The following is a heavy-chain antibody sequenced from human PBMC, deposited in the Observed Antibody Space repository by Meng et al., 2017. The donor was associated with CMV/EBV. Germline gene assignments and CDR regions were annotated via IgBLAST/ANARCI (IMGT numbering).Heavy chain of an antibody. CDR3: AKDAAPSIAVAGAYYFDY. V-gene: IGHV3-9*01. J-gene: IGHJ4*02. Sequence: SLKISCAASGFTFDDYAMHWVRQAPGKGLEWVSGISWNSGSIGYADSVKGRFTISRDNAKNSLYLQMNSLRAEDTALYYCAKDAAPSIAVAGAYYFDYWGQGTLVIVSS. CDR1: GFTFDDYA. CDR2: ISWNSGSI. D-gene: IGHD6-19*01.